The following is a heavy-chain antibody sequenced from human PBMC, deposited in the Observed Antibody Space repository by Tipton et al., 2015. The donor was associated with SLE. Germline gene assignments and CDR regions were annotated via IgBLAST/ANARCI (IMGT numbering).Heavy chain of an antibody. D-gene: IGHD6-19*01. CDR1: GGSISSDY. J-gene: IGHJ2*01. V-gene: IGHV4-59*01. CDR2: IYYSGST. Sequence: GLVKPSETLSLTCTVSGGSISSDYWSWIRQPPGKGLEWIGYIYYSGSTNYNPSLKSRVTISVDTSKNQFSLKLSSVTAADTAVYYCARGAGQWLYWYFDLWGRGTLVTVPS. CDR3: ARGAGQWLYWYFDL.